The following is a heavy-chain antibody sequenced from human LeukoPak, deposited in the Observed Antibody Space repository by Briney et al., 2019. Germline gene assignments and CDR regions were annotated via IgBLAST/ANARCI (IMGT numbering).Heavy chain of an antibody. CDR3: AKDRLFGSGLNGPHYYYGMDV. V-gene: IGHV3-21*01. J-gene: IGHJ6*02. CDR1: GFTFSSYS. Sequence: GGSLRLSCAASGFTFSSYSMNWVRQAPGKGLEWVSSISSSSSYIYYADSVKGRFTISRDNSNNMLYLQMNSLRPEDTAVYYCAKDRLFGSGLNGPHYYYGMDVWGQGTTVTVSS. D-gene: IGHD1-26*01. CDR2: ISSSSSYI.